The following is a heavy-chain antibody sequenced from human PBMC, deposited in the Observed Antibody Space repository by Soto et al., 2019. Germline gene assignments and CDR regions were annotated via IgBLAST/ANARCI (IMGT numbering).Heavy chain of an antibody. CDR3: TRPSTPLRFLEWPILNWFDP. CDR1: GFTFGDYA. J-gene: IGHJ5*02. V-gene: IGHV3-49*03. D-gene: IGHD3-3*01. Sequence: PGGSLRLSCTASGFTFGDYAMSWFRQAPGKGLEWVVFIRSKAYGGTTEYAASVKGRFTISRDDSKSIAYLQMNSLKTEDTAVYYCTRPSTPLRFLEWPILNWFDPWGQGTLVTVSS. CDR2: IRSKAYGGTT.